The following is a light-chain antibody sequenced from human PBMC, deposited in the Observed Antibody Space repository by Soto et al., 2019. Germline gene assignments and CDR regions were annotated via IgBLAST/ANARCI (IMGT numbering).Light chain of an antibody. CDR2: AAS. CDR3: QQGYRTPRT. CDR1: QTINTY. V-gene: IGKV1-39*01. Sequence: DIQMTQSPSSLSASIGDTVTIACRASQTINTYLNWYQQKPGKAPKLLIYAASILQSGVPSRFSGSGSGTDFTLTINSLHREDFATYYCQQGYRTPRTFGQGTKVDIK. J-gene: IGKJ1*01.